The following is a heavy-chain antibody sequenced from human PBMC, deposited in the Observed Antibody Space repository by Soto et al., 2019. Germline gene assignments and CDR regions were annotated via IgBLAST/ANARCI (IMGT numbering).Heavy chain of an antibody. D-gene: IGHD3-3*01. Sequence: GASVKVSCKASGYTFTSYGISWVRQAPGQGLEWMGWISAHSGNTNYAQHIQGRVTMTTDTSTSTAYTELRSLRSDDTAVYFCARGADFWSGYRWFDPWGQGTLVTVSS. CDR2: ISAHSGNT. V-gene: IGHV1-18*01. CDR1: GYTFTSYG. J-gene: IGHJ5*02. CDR3: ARGADFWSGYRWFDP.